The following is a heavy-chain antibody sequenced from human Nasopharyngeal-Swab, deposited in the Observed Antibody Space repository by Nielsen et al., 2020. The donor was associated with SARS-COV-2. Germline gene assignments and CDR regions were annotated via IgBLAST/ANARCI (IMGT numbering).Heavy chain of an antibody. CDR1: VYTFPNYV. D-gene: IGHD3-22*01. Sequence: ASVKVSCKPSVYTFPNYVMNWVRQAPGQGLEWMGWINISTGNPTYAQGLTGRFVFSFDTSVNTAYLQISGLRADDTAVYYCARWFYGMDVWGQGTTVTVSS. CDR2: INISTGNP. J-gene: IGHJ6*02. V-gene: IGHV7-4-1*02. CDR3: ARWFYGMDV.